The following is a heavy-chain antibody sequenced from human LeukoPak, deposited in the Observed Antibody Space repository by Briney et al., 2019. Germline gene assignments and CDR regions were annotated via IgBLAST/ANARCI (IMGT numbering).Heavy chain of an antibody. Sequence: SETLSLTCTVSGGSIRSGDYYWSWIRQPPGKGLEWIGYISYRGSAYYNPSLKSRVTISVDTSKNQFSLKLSSVTAADTAVYYCARLVTVYYYYGMDVWGQGTTVTVSS. CDR2: ISYRGSA. D-gene: IGHD2-21*02. CDR3: ARLVTVYYYYGMDV. V-gene: IGHV4-30-4*01. CDR1: GGSIRSGDYY. J-gene: IGHJ6*02.